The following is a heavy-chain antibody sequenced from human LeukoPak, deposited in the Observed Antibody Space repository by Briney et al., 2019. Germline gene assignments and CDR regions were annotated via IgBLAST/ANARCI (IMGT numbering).Heavy chain of an antibody. J-gene: IGHJ5*02. D-gene: IGHD3-22*01. CDR2: IYYSGST. Sequence: SETLSLTCTVSGGSISSGDYYWSWIRQPPGKGLEWTGYIYYSGSTYYNPSLKSRVTISVDTSKNQFSLKLSSVTAADTAVYYCARAPFTYYYDSSGYSNWFDPWGQGTLVTVSS. CDR1: GGSISSGDYY. V-gene: IGHV4-30-4*01. CDR3: ARAPFTYYYDSSGYSNWFDP.